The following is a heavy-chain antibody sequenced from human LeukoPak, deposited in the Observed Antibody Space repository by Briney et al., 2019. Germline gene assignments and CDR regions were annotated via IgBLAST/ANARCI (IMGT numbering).Heavy chain of an antibody. Sequence: GGSLRLSCAASGFTFSSYGMHWVRQAPGKGLEWVTFMRYGGSNKYYADSVKGRFTISRDNSKNTLYLQMNSLRAEDTAVYYCAKDLSPHIVVVTALNWFDPWGQGTLVTVSS. CDR2: MRYGGSNK. J-gene: IGHJ5*02. CDR1: GFTFSSYG. V-gene: IGHV3-30*02. D-gene: IGHD2-21*02. CDR3: AKDLSPHIVVVTALNWFDP.